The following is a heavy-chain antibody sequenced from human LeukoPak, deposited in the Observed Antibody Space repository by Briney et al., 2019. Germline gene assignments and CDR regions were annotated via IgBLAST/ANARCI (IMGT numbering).Heavy chain of an antibody. D-gene: IGHD1-26*01. CDR2: IKQDGSEK. V-gene: IGHV3-7*01. J-gene: IGHJ4*02. CDR3: ARDSVGAGVDY. CDR1: GFIFSNSA. Sequence: GGSLRLSCAASGFIFSNSAMSWVRQAPGKGLKWVANIKQDGSEKYYVDSVKGRFTISRDNAKNSLYLQMNSLRAEDTAVYYCARDSVGAGVDYWGQGTLVTVSS.